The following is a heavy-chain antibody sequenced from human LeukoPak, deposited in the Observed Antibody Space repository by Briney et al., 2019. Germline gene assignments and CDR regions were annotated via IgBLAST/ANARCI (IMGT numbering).Heavy chain of an antibody. J-gene: IGHJ4*02. CDR3: SRVGFIGGGHYFDN. Sequence: PGGSLRLSCAASGFTFSNAWMSWVRQAPGKGLEWVGRIKSKTDGGTTDYAAPVKGRFSISRDDSKSSLYLQMNSLKIEDTAVYYCSRVGFIGGGHYFDNWGQGTLVTVSS. V-gene: IGHV3-15*01. D-gene: IGHD1-26*01. CDR1: GFTFSNAW. CDR2: IKSKTDGGTT.